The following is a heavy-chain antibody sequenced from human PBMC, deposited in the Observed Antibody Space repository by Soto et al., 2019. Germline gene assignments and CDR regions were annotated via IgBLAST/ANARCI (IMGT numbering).Heavy chain of an antibody. Sequence: QVHLQESGPGLLKPSQTLSLTCTVSGASISSGGYNWTWIRQHPGKGLEWIGYIYYSGRTYSNPSLKSRVTISVDTSKNQFSLKLSSVTAADTAVYYCARAPLNWGQGTLVTVSS. J-gene: IGHJ4*02. CDR3: ARAPLN. CDR1: GASISSGGYN. CDR2: IYYSGRT. V-gene: IGHV4-31*03.